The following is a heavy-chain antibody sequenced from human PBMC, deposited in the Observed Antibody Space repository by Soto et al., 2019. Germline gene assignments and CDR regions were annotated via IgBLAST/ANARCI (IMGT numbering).Heavy chain of an antibody. Sequence: EAQLLESGGDLVQPGGSLRLSCAASEFSFDDYAMSWVRQAPGKGLEWVSSITYTGVSTYYADSVKGRFNISRHNSKDTLDLQMNSLRAEDTAIYYCAKASVWYPYFDSWGQGTLVTVSS. CDR3: AKASVWYPYFDS. J-gene: IGHJ4*02. CDR2: ITYTGVST. V-gene: IGHV3-23*01. D-gene: IGHD6-19*01. CDR1: EFSFDDYA.